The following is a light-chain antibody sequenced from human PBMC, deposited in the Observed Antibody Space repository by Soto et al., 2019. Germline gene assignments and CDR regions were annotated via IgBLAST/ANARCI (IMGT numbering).Light chain of an antibody. CDR1: QSVSRN. V-gene: IGKV3-15*01. Sequence: EIVMTQSPATLSVSPGERATLSCRASQSVSRNLAWYQQKPGQPPRLLLYDASTRATGVPARFGGSGSGTEFTLTIIGLQSEDFAVYYCQQYGDWPPDTFGQGTKVEI. CDR2: DAS. CDR3: QQYGDWPPDT. J-gene: IGKJ2*01.